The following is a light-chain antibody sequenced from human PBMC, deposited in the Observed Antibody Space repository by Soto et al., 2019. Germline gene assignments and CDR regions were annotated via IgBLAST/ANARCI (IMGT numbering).Light chain of an antibody. CDR1: SSDVGFYNY. J-gene: IGLJ2*01. CDR3: SSYAGSNNVL. Sequence: QSALTQPPSASGSPGQSVTISCTGTSSDVGFYNYVSWYQHHPGKAPKLMIYEVTKRPSGVPDRFSGSKSGNTASLTVSGLQPEDEADYYCSSYAGSNNVLFGGGTKLTVL. CDR2: EVT. V-gene: IGLV2-8*01.